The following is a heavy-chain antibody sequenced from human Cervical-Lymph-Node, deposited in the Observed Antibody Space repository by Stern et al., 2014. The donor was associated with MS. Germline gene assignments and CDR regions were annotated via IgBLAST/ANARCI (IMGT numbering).Heavy chain of an antibody. D-gene: IGHD2-15*01. CDR1: GYTFTSYA. J-gene: IGHJ3*02. CDR3: ARGLLGSENAFDI. CDR2: TGAYNENT. Sequence: VQLVQSGAEVKKPGASVKVSCKASGYTFTSYAISWVRQAPGQGLEWMGWTGAYNENTNYEQKLQGRVTMTTATSTSTAYMELSSLRSDDTAVYYCARGLLGSENAFDIWGQGTMVTVSS. V-gene: IGHV1-18*01.